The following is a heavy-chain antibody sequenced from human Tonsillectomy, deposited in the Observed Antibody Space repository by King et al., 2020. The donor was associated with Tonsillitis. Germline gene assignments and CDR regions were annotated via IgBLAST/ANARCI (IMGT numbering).Heavy chain of an antibody. CDR3: AGGTGWDFDL. CDR1: GFTFSSYW. CDR2: IKQDGSEK. J-gene: IGHJ2*01. V-gene: IGHV3-7*03. D-gene: IGHD1-1*01. Sequence: QLVESGGGLVQPGGSLRLSCTASGFTFSSYWMTWVRQAPGKGLEWVAIIKQDGSEKYYVDSVKGRFTISRDNAKNSLYLQMNNLRAEDAAVYYCAGGTGWDFDLWGRGTRVTVSS.